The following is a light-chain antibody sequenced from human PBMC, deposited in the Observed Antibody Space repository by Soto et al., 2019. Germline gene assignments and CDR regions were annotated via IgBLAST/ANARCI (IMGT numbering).Light chain of an antibody. V-gene: IGKV3-20*01. Sequence: EIVLTQSPGTLSLSPGEGATLSCRASQSIVANYLAWYQQKSGQSPRLLIYDISTRATGVPDRFSGSGSRTDFTLTINELEPEDSAVYYCQHFGSSPGTFGQGTKVEVK. CDR1: QSIVANY. CDR3: QHFGSSPGT. CDR2: DIS. J-gene: IGKJ1*01.